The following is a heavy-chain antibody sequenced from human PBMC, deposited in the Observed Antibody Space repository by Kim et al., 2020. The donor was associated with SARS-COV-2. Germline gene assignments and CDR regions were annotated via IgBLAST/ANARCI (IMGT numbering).Heavy chain of an antibody. CDR3: AREDILTGYFVYGMDV. D-gene: IGHD3-9*01. J-gene: IGHJ6*02. Sequence: QKFQGSVTMTRDTSTSTVYMELSSLRSEDTAVYYCAREDILTGYFVYGMDVWGQGTTVTVSS. V-gene: IGHV1-46*01.